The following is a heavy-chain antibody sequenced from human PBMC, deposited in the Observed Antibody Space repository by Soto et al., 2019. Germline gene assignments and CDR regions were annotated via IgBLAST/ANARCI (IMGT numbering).Heavy chain of an antibody. V-gene: IGHV1-69*12. Sequence: QVQLVQSGAEVKKPGSSVKVSCKASGGTFSSYAISWVRQAPGQGLEWMGGIIPIFGTANYAQKIQGRVTTPAAEATSTAYMALSSLRSEDTAVYYCASLPGGCSGGSCPYYYYGMDVWGQGTTVTVSS. CDR2: IIPIFGTA. D-gene: IGHD2-15*01. CDR1: GGTFSSYA. CDR3: ASLPGGCSGGSCPYYYYGMDV. J-gene: IGHJ6*02.